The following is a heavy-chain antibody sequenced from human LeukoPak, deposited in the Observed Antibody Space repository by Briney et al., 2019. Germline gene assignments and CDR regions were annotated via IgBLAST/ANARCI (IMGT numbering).Heavy chain of an antibody. D-gene: IGHD6-13*01. V-gene: IGHV3-23*01. CDR3: ARKGQGSNWAAEYFQN. CDR1: GFTFSTYA. J-gene: IGHJ1*01. CDR2: ISHTGTSI. Sequence: GGSLRLSCAASGFTFSTYAMTWVRQAPGKGPEWVSIISHTGTSIFYADSVKGRFTISRDNSKNTLYLQMNSLRAEDTAVYYCARKGQGSNWAAEYFQNWGQGTLVTVSS.